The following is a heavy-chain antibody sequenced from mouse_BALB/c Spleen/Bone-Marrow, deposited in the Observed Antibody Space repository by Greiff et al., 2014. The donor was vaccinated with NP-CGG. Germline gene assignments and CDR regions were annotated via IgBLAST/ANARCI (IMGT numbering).Heavy chain of an antibody. CDR2: IYPGSGST. Sequence: LQQSGSELVRPGASVKLSCKASGYTFTSYWMHWVKQRPGQGLEWIGNIYPGSGSTNYDEKFKSKATLTVDTSSSTAYMRLSSLTSEDSAVYYCTRGGVYYDYDGAWFAYWGQGTPVTVSA. J-gene: IGHJ3*01. CDR1: GYTFTSYW. CDR3: TRGGVYYDYDGAWFAY. V-gene: IGHV1S22*01. D-gene: IGHD2-4*01.